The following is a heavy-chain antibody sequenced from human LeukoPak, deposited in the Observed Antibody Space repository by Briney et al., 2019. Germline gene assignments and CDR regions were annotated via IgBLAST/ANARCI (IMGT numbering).Heavy chain of an antibody. CDR3: ARDLGSSSSDVYYYMDV. D-gene: IGHD6-6*01. Sequence: SVKVSCKASGGTFSSYAISWVRQAPGQGLEWMGGIIPIFGTANYAQKFQGRVTITADESTSTAYMELSSLRSEDTAVYYCARDLGSSSSDVYYYMDVWGKGTTVTVSS. CDR2: IIPIFGTA. CDR1: GGTFSSYA. J-gene: IGHJ6*03. V-gene: IGHV1-69*13.